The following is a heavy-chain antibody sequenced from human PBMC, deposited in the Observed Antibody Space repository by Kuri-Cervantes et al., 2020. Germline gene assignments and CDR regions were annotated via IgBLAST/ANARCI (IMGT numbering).Heavy chain of an antibody. D-gene: IGHD3-22*01. V-gene: IGHV1-2*02. Sequence: ASVKVSCKASGYTFTGYYMHWVRQAPGQGLEWMGWINPNSGGTNYAQKFQGRVTITTDESTSTAYMELSSLRSEDTAVYYCARASQYYYDSSGYPNNWFDPWGQGTLVTVSS. CDR2: INPNSGGT. CDR1: GYTFTGYY. J-gene: IGHJ5*02. CDR3: ARASQYYYDSSGYPNNWFDP.